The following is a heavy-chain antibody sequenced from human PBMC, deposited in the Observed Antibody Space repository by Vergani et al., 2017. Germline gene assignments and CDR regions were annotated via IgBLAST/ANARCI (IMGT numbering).Heavy chain of an antibody. V-gene: IGHV4-61*10. Sequence: QVQLQESGPGLVKPSETLSLTCTVSGGSVSSGSYYWSWIRQPAGKGLEWIASIYHSGSTYYNPSLKSRVSISKDTSKNQFSLKLSSVTAADTAVYYCARSDSNYVFFDYWGQGTLVTVSS. CDR3: ARSDSNYVFFDY. D-gene: IGHD4-11*01. J-gene: IGHJ4*02. CDR2: IYHSGST. CDR1: GGSVSSGSYY.